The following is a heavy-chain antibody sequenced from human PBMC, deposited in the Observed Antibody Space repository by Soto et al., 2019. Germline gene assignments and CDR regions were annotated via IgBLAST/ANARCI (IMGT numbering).Heavy chain of an antibody. J-gene: IGHJ3*01. Sequence: EVQLVESGGGLIQPGGSLRLSCAASGFTFSSNDMNWVRQAPGKGLEWVSLIYSGGSTYYADSVKGRFTISRHNSKTTLYLQMSSLRAEDTAVYYCATRPLLPGAPWGQGTMVTVSS. V-gene: IGHV3-53*01. CDR1: GFTFSSND. D-gene: IGHD3-22*01. CDR2: IYSGGST. CDR3: ATRPLLPGAP.